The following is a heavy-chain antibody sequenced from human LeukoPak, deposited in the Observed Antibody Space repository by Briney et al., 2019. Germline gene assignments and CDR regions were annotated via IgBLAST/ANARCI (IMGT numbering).Heavy chain of an antibody. J-gene: IGHJ4*02. CDR2: ISGSGGST. V-gene: IGHV3-23*01. CDR3: ARDPPYYDSSGYYYDY. Sequence: GGSLRLSCAASGFTFSSYAMSWVRQAPGKGLEWVSAISGSGGSTYYADSVKGRFTISRDNSKNTLYLQMNSLRAEDTAVYYCARDPPYYDSSGYYYDYWGQGTLVTVPS. D-gene: IGHD3-22*01. CDR1: GFTFSSYA.